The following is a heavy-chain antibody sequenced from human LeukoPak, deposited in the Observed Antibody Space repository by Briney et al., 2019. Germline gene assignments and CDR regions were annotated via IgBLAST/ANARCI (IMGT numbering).Heavy chain of an antibody. Sequence: PSETLSLTCTVPGGSIRSSSYYWGWIRQPPGKGLEWSGSIYYSWSTYYNPSLKSRVTISVDTSKNQFSLKLSSVTAADTAVYYCARRKLRAPRYFDYWGQGTLVTVSS. J-gene: IGHJ4*02. CDR2: IYYSWST. CDR3: ARRKLRAPRYFDY. V-gene: IGHV4-39*01. CDR1: GGSIRSSSYY. D-gene: IGHD1-26*01.